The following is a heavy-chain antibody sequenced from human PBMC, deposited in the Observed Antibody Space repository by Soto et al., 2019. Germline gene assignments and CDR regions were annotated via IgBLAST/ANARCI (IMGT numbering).Heavy chain of an antibody. D-gene: IGHD4-17*01. CDR2: IIPIFGTA. V-gene: IGHV1-69*13. Sequence: ASVKVSCKASGGTFSSYAISWVRQAPGQGLEWMGGIIPIFGTANYAQKFQGRVTITADESTSTAYMELSRLRSEDTAVYYCAREPPPYGGYYYYYGMDVWGQGTTVTVSS. J-gene: IGHJ6*02. CDR1: GGTFSSYA. CDR3: AREPPPYGGYYYYYGMDV.